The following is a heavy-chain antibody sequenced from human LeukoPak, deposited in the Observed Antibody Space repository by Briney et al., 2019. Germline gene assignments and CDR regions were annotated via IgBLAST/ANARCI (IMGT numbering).Heavy chain of an antibody. D-gene: IGHD6-13*01. J-gene: IGHJ4*02. CDR1: GFTFSSYG. V-gene: IGHV3-23*01. CDR2: LSGSGSTT. CDR3: AKAGYSSSWPFDY. Sequence: GGSLRLSCAASGFTFSSYGMSWVRQAPGKGLEWVSALSGSGSTTYYADSVEGRFTISRDNSKNTVFLQMNSLRVEDTAVYYCAKAGYSSSWPFDYWGQGTQVTVSS.